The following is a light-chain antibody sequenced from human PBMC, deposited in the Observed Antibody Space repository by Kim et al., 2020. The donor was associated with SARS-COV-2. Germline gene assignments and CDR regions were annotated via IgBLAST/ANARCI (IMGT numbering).Light chain of an antibody. Sequence: QSALTQPPSASGSPGQSVTISCAGTSSDIGGYNYVSWYQQHPGKAPKLIIYEVSKRPSGVPDRFSGSKSGNTASLTVSGLQAEDEADYYCSSYAGINNLLFGTGTKVTVL. CDR2: EVS. V-gene: IGLV2-8*01. CDR1: SSDIGGYNY. CDR3: SSYAGINNLL. J-gene: IGLJ1*01.